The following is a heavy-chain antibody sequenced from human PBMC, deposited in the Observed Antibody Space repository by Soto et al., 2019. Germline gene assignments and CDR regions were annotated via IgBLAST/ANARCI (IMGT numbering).Heavy chain of an antibody. D-gene: IGHD4-17*01. CDR1: GGIFRSYA. Sequence: QVQLVQSGAEVKKPGSSVKVSCKASGGIFRSYAISWVRQAPGQGLEWMGGIIPIFGTANYAQKFQGRVTITADESTSTAYMELSSLRSEVTAVYYCAFTVTKFEGGMDVWGQATTVTVSS. V-gene: IGHV1-69*12. J-gene: IGHJ6*02. CDR2: IIPIFGTA. CDR3: AFTVTKFEGGMDV.